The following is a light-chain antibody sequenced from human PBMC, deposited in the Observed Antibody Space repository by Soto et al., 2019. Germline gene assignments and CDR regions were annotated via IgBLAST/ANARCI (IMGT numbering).Light chain of an antibody. CDR2: GAS. J-gene: IGKJ1*01. Sequence: EIVLTQSPGTLSLSPGERATLSYRASQNVSSSYLAWYQQKPGQAPRLLIYGASSRATGIPDRFSGSGSGTDFTLTISRLEPEDFAVYYCQQYGSSQWTFGQGTKVEIK. CDR1: QNVSSSY. CDR3: QQYGSSQWT. V-gene: IGKV3-20*01.